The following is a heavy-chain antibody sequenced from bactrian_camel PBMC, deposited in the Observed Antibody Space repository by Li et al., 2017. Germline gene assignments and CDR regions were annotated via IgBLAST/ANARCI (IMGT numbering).Heavy chain of an antibody. J-gene: IGHJ4*01. V-gene: IGHV3S53*01. CDR1: ETRYC. CDR3: AGEQYGGCRASAAVGV. Sequence: HVQLVESGGGSVQPGQSLRLTCTFSETRYCMGWFRQPPGKDREGVAVMDSLGRTKYADSVNGRFTISKGNRKTILYLEMHNLKPEDTGVYYCAGEQYGGCRASAAVGVWGQGTQVTVS. D-gene: IGHD6*01. CDR2: MDSLGRT.